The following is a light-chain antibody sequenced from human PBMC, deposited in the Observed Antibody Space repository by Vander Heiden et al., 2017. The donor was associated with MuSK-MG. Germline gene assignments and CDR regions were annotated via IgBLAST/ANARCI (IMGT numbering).Light chain of an antibody. J-gene: IGKJ1*01. V-gene: IGKV3-11*01. CDR3: QQRSSWPWT. CDR2: DAS. Sequence: EIVLTQSPATLSLSPGERATLSCRASQSVTTYLAWYQQKPVQAPRLLIYDASTRATGIPARFSGSRSGTDFTLTIIILVPEHFAVYYCQQRSSWPWTFGLWTKV. CDR1: QSVTTY.